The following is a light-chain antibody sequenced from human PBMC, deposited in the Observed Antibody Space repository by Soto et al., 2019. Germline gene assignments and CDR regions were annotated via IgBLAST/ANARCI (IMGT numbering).Light chain of an antibody. CDR1: QSINNV. V-gene: IGKV1-5*03. CDR3: QQYHSYPWA. Sequence: DIQMTQSPSTLSASGGDRVTITCRASQSINNVLAWYQQKPGKAPNLLIYEASSLQSGVPSGFSGSGSGTEFTLTITSLQPDDFASYYCQQYHSYPWAFGQGTKVEIK. CDR2: EAS. J-gene: IGKJ1*01.